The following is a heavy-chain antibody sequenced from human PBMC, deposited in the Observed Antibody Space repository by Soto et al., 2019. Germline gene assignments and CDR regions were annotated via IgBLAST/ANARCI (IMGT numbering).Heavy chain of an antibody. CDR3: ARDSDSSSPI. V-gene: IGHV1-69*01. Sequence: VRQAPGQGLEWMGGIIPIFGTANYAQKFQGRVTITADESTSTAHMELSSLRSEDTAVYYCARDSDSSSPIWGQGTLVTVSS. CDR2: IIPIFGTA. J-gene: IGHJ4*02. D-gene: IGHD6-6*01.